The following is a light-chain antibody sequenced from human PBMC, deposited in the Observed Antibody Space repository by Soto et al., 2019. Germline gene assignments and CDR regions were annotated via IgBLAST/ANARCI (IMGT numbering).Light chain of an antibody. V-gene: IGKV2-28*01. Sequence: DIVMTQSPLSLPVTPGEPASISCRSSQSLLHSNGYNYLDWYLQKPGQSPQLLIYLGSNRASGVPDRFSGSGLGTDFTLKISRVADEVVGFYCSKPVLQTAITVGGGTKGEIK. J-gene: IGKJ4*01. CDR1: QSLLHSNGYNY. CDR3: KPVLQTAIT. CDR2: LGS.